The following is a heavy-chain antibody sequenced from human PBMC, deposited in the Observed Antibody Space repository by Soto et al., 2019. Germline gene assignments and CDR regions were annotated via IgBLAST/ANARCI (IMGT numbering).Heavy chain of an antibody. Sequence: EVQLLESGGGLVQPGWSLRLSCAAPGFTFNNYAITWVRQAPGKGLEWVSAISGVGDTTSYADSVKGRFTVSRDGSKYTLYLQLSSLRAEDTALYYCEKGRGGSGSLTPRVDVWGQGTLVTVSS. V-gene: IGHV3-23*01. J-gene: IGHJ4*02. CDR2: ISGVGDTT. CDR3: EKGRGGSGSLTPRVDV. CDR1: GFTFNNYA. D-gene: IGHD3-10*01.